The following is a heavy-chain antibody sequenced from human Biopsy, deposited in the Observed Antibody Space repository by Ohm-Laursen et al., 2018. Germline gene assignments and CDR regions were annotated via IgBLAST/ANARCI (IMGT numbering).Heavy chain of an antibody. CDR1: GFSLSARGMC. J-gene: IGHJ6*02. CDR3: ARTPILIVSAGLVYRHRRHLQGMDV. V-gene: IGHV2-70*11. CDR2: VDWDDYK. Sequence: ATQTLTLTCSFSGFSLSARGMCVSWIRQAPGKALEWLARVDWDDYKDYSASLQTKISISKDTSNDQVVLTVNNVDPADTATYYCARTPILIVSAGLVYRHRRHLQGMDVWGQGIAVTVS. D-gene: IGHD6-13*01.